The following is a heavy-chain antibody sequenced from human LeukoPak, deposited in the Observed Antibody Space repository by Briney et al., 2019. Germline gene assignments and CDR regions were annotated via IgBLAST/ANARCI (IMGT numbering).Heavy chain of an antibody. Sequence: SGTLSLTCAVSGGSISTNNWWSWVRQPPGKGLEWIGEIYHSGSTNYNPSLKSRVTMSIDKSQNQFSLKLSSVTAADTAVYYCVRDYGETAMVMNILWGQGTLVTVSS. CDR2: IYHSGST. CDR3: VRDYGETAMVMNIL. CDR1: GGSISTNNW. J-gene: IGHJ4*02. V-gene: IGHV4-4*02. D-gene: IGHD5-18*01.